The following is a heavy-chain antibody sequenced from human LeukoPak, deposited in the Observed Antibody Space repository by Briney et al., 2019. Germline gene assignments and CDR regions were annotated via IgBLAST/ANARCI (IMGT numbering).Heavy chain of an antibody. CDR3: VRGASSGWSLFDY. CDR2: ISTSASTI. D-gene: IGHD6-13*01. Sequence: GGSLRLSCVASGFIFRNYEFNWVRQAPGKGLEWIAYISTSASTIYYADSVKGRFTISRDNVQNSLHLQMNTLRAEDTATYYCVRGASSGWSLFDYWAQGNLVAVSS. CDR1: GFIFRNYE. V-gene: IGHV3-48*03. J-gene: IGHJ4*02.